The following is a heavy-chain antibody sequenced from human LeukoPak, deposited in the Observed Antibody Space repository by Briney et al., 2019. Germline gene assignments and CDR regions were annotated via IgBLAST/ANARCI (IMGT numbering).Heavy chain of an antibody. D-gene: IGHD5/OR15-5a*01. J-gene: IGHJ4*02. CDR2: ISGSGIST. CDR3: AKSSTFYDCFDY. V-gene: IGHV3-23*01. Sequence: GGSLRISCAASGFTFNNYVMSWVRQAPGKGLEWVSTISGSGISTYYADSVKGRFTISRDNSKNTFFLQMNSLRAEDTAVYHCAKSSTFYDCFDYWGQGTLVTVSS. CDR1: GFTFNNYV.